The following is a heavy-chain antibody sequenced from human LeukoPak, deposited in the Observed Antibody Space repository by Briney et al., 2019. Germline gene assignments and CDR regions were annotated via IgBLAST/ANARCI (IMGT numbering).Heavy chain of an antibody. J-gene: IGHJ4*02. CDR2: ISSSSSYI. CDR3: ATDLRWYYDSSGPNLDY. D-gene: IGHD3-22*01. Sequence: PGGSLRLPCAASGFTFSSYSMNWVRQAPGKGLEWVSSISSSSSYIYYADSVKGRFTISRDNAKNSLYLQMNSLRAEDTAVYYCATDLRWYYDSSGPNLDYWGQGTLVTVSS. CDR1: GFTFSSYS. V-gene: IGHV3-21*01.